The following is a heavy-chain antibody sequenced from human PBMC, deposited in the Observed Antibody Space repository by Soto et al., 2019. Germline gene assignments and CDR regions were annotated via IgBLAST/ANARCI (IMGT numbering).Heavy chain of an antibody. CDR1: GYTFTSYG. D-gene: IGHD3-10*01. CDR2: ISAYNGNT. Sequence: QVQLVQSGAEVKKPGASVKVSCKASGYTFTSYGISWVRQAPGQGLEWMGWISAYNGNTNYAQKHQGRVTITTDTYTSTAYMELRSLRSDDTAVYYCARDRITMDYYYGMDVWGQGTTVTVSS. CDR3: ARDRITMDYYYGMDV. V-gene: IGHV1-18*01. J-gene: IGHJ6*02.